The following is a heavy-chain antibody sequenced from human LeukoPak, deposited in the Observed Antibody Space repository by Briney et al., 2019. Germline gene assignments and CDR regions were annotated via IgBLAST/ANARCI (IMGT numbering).Heavy chain of an antibody. J-gene: IGHJ6*02. CDR3: ARGWRVNCSGGSCYSSYYYYGMDV. V-gene: IGHV1-18*01. Sequence: ASVKVSCKASGYTFTSYGISWVRRAPGQGLEWMGWISAYNGNTNYAQKLQGRVTMTTDTSTSTAYMELRSLRSDDTAVYYCARGWRVNCSGGSCYSSYYYYGMDVWGQGTTVTVSS. CDR1: GYTFTSYG. D-gene: IGHD2-15*01. CDR2: ISAYNGNT.